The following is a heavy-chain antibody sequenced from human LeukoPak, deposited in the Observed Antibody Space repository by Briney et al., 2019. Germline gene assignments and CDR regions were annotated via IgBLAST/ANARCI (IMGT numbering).Heavy chain of an antibody. CDR2: IYTSGST. D-gene: IGHD6-6*01. Sequence: SETLSLTCTVSGGSISSYYWSWIRQPAGKGLEWIGRIYTSGSTNYNPTLKSRVTMSVDTSKNQFSLQLSSVTAADTAVYYCARSRIAAPFDPWGQGTPVTVSS. CDR3: ARSRIAAPFDP. V-gene: IGHV4-4*07. CDR1: GGSISSYY. J-gene: IGHJ5*02.